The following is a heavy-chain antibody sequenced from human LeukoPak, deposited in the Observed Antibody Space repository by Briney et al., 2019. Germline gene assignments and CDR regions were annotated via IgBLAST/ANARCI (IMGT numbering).Heavy chain of an antibody. V-gene: IGHV3-66*01. CDR3: ARGNSATTTSDF. CDR1: GFSVDSVF. CDR2: IMPGGHI. J-gene: IGHJ4*02. Sequence: GGSLRLSCIASGFSVDSVFMDWVRQPPGKGLEWVSFIMPGGHIDYTDSVKGRFTISRDSFKNTLSLQMNSLRVDDSAVYYCARGNSATTTSDFWGQGTLVTVSS. D-gene: IGHD4-17*01.